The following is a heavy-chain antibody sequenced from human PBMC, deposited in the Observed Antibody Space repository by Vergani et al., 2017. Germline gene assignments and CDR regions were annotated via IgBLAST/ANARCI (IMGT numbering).Heavy chain of an antibody. Sequence: EVQLVESGGGLVKPGGSLRLSCAASGFSFSSYSMNWVRQAPGKGLEWVASISGSSSYVFYRDSVEGRFTITRDNAKKSVYLQMNSLRAEDTAMYFCAKDRRAAIPSYFDYWGQGTLVTVSS. V-gene: IGHV3-21*02. CDR1: GFSFSSYS. CDR3: AKDRRAAIPSYFDY. CDR2: ISGSSSYV. J-gene: IGHJ4*02. D-gene: IGHD2-2*01.